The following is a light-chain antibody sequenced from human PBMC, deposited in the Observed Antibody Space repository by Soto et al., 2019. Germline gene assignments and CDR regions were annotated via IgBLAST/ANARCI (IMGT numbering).Light chain of an antibody. CDR3: QSYDSSRSGYV. CDR1: SSNIGAGSD. Sequence: QSVLTQPPSVSGAPGQRVTISCTGSSSNIGAGSDVHWYQQLPGTAPKLLIYGNSNRPSGVPDRFSGSKSGTSASLAITGLQAEDEADYYCQSYDSSRSGYVFGTGTKLTVL. J-gene: IGLJ1*01. V-gene: IGLV1-40*01. CDR2: GNS.